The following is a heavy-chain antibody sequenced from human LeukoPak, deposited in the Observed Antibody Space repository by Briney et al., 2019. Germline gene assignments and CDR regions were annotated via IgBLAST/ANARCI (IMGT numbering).Heavy chain of an antibody. CDR2: IKSKIDGGTI. CDR3: TTRRQDGC. V-gene: IGHV3-15*01. D-gene: IGHD6-25*01. J-gene: IGHJ4*02. Sequence: GGSFNPPCLGPGFIFGEAWTSWFRQAPGKGRDWVGRIKSKIDGGTIDYAAPVKGRFTISRDDSRNTLYLQMNSLKTEDTAVYYCTTRRQDGCWGQGTLVTVS. CDR1: GFIFGEAW.